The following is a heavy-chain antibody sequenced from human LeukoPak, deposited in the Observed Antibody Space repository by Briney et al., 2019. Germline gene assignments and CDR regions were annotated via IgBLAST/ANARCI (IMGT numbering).Heavy chain of an antibody. CDR3: AKDELRFLEWLLSRMDV. D-gene: IGHD3-3*01. V-gene: IGHV3-30*18. CDR2: ISYDGSNK. J-gene: IGHJ6*02. CDR1: GFTFSSYG. Sequence: GGSLRLSCAASGFTFSSYGMHWVRQAPGKGLEGVAVISYDGSNKYYADSVKGRFTISRDNSKNTLYLQMNSLRAEDTAVYYCAKDELRFLEWLLSRMDVWGQGTTVTVSS.